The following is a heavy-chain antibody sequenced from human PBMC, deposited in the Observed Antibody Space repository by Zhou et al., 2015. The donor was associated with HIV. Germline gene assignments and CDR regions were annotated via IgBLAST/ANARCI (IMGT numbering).Heavy chain of an antibody. CDR3: AREGWGSWYFDL. J-gene: IGHJ2*01. Sequence: QVQLVQSGAEVKKPGSSVKVSCTASGGTFNKHGISWVRQAPGQGLEWMGGIVPFFGAANYAQKFQGRVTITTDESTSTVYMDLSSLRSEDTAAYYCAREGWGSWYFDLWGRGTLVSVSS. D-gene: IGHD7-27*01. CDR2: IVPFFGAA. CDR1: GGTFNKHG. V-gene: IGHV1-69*01.